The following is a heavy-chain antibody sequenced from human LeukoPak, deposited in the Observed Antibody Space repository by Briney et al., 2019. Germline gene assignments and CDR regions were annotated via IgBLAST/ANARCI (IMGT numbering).Heavy chain of an antibody. CDR1: GFTFSSYG. Sequence: GGSLRLSCAASGFTFSSYGMSWVRQAPGKGLEWVSAISGSGGSTYYADSVKGRFTISRDNSKNTLYLQMNSLRAEDTAVYYCAKDLGDYYGSGSSAFDIWGQGAMVTVSS. CDR2: ISGSGGST. D-gene: IGHD3-10*01. CDR3: AKDLGDYYGSGSSAFDI. J-gene: IGHJ3*02. V-gene: IGHV3-23*01.